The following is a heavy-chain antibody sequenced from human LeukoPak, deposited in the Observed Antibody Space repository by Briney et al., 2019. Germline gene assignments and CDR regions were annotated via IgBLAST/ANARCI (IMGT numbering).Heavy chain of an antibody. J-gene: IGHJ4*02. D-gene: IGHD5-12*01. Sequence: PGGSLRLSCAASGFTFSTYGMHWVRQAPGKGLEWVAFIRYDGSNKYYADSVKGRFTISRDNSKNTLYLQMNSLRAEDTVTYYCARDRPHSGYDFDYWGQGTLVTVSS. CDR1: GFTFSTYG. V-gene: IGHV3-30*02. CDR2: IRYDGSNK. CDR3: ARDRPHSGYDFDY.